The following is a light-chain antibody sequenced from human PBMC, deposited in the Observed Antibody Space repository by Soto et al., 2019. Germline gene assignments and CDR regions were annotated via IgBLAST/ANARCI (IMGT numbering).Light chain of an antibody. CDR2: DIS. J-gene: IGKJ3*01. V-gene: IGKV3-11*01. Sequence: EIVLTQSPATLSLSPGERATLSCRASQSVNKYLTWYQQKPGQAPRLLIYDISNRATGIPARFSGSGSGTDFTLTISSLESEDFAVYYCQHRSIWPPIHTFGPGTKVEIK. CDR3: QHRSIWPPIHT. CDR1: QSVNKY.